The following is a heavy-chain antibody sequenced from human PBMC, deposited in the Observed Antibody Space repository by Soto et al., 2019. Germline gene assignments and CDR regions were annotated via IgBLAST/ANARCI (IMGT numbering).Heavy chain of an antibody. Sequence: QVQLVQSGAEVKKPGSSVKVSCKASGGTFSTYTITWVRQAPGQGLEWMGGIIPIFGTANYPQKFQGRVTITADESTSTAYMEMSSLRSEDTAVYYCARSQDSSGYWNNCFDPWGQGTLVTSPQ. V-gene: IGHV1-69*01. CDR1: GGTFSTYT. D-gene: IGHD3-22*01. J-gene: IGHJ5*02. CDR2: IIPIFGTA. CDR3: ARSQDSSGYWNNCFDP.